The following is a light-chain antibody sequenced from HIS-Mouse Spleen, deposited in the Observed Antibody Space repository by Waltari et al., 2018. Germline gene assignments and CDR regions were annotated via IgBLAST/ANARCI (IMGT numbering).Light chain of an antibody. CDR3: SSYTSSSTWV. J-gene: IGLJ3*02. Sequence: QSALTQPASVSGSPGQSITISCTGSSSDVGGYNYVSWYQQHPGKAPKLMIYEVSNRPSGGSNLFSGSKAGNTASLTSSGLQAEDEADYYCSSYTSSSTWVFGGGTKLTVL. CDR1: SSDVGGYNY. CDR2: EVS. V-gene: IGLV2-14*01.